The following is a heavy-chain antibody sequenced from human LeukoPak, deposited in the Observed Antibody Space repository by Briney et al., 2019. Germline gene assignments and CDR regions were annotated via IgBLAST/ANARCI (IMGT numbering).Heavy chain of an antibody. CDR3: AKISESDY. J-gene: IGHJ4*02. CDR1: GFTFTTYG. Sequence: PGGSLRLSCAASGFTFTTYGMHWVRQAPGKGLEWVAFIRYDGSNKYYADSVKGRFTISRDISKNTLYPQMNSLRAEDTAVYYCAKISESDYWGQGTLVTVSS. V-gene: IGHV3-30*02. CDR2: IRYDGSNK.